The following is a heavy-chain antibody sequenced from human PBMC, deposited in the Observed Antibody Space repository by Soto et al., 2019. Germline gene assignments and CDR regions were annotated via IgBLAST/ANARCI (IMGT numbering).Heavy chain of an antibody. Sequence: SETLSLACAVSGGSISSSNWWSWVRQPPWKGLEWIGEIYHSGSTNYNPSLKSRVTISVDKSKNQFSLKLSSVTAADTAVYYCARGQNYYGSGSYHYYYYGMDVWGQGTTVTVSS. CDR1: GGSISSSNW. D-gene: IGHD3-10*01. CDR2: IYHSGST. CDR3: ARGQNYYGSGSYHYYYYGMDV. J-gene: IGHJ6*02. V-gene: IGHV4-4*02.